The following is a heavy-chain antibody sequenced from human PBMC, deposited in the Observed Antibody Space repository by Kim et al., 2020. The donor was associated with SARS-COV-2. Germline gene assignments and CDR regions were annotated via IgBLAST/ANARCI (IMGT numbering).Heavy chain of an antibody. CDR2: MNPNSGNT. V-gene: IGHV1-8*01. CDR3: ARGRLITMIVVVITTDYYYYIDV. J-gene: IGHJ6*03. Sequence: ASVKVSCKASGYTFTSYDINWVRQATGQGLEWMGWMNPNSGNTGYAQKFQGRVTMTMNTSISTAYMELSSLRSEDTAVYYCARGRLITMIVVVITTDYYYYIDVWGKGTTVTVSS. D-gene: IGHD3-22*01. CDR1: GYTFTSYD.